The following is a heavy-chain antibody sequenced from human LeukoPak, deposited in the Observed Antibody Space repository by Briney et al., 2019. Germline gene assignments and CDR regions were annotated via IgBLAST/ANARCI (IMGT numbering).Heavy chain of an antibody. CDR1: GFTFSTYG. D-gene: IGHD3-10*01. Sequence: PGGSLRLSCAASGFTFSTYGMTWVRQAPGKGLEWISYISSSSSYIYYADSVKGRFTISRDNAKNSLYLQMNSLRAEDTAVYYCASLYYGSWSEWGQGTLVTVSS. J-gene: IGHJ4*02. CDR3: ASLYYGSWSE. CDR2: ISSSSSYI. V-gene: IGHV3-21*05.